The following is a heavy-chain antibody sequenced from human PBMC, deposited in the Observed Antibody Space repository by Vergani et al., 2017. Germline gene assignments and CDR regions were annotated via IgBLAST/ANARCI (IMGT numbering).Heavy chain of an antibody. CDR3: VRGGRGDHGDFWSRLGP. Sequence: QVKLEESGGGVVQPGRSLRLSCAASGFSFGNYAMHWVRQAPGKGLEWVGVISYDGTEKKYADSVKGRFTIYKDNTVDMLSLQMNSLRPDDTAVYYCVRGGRGDHGDFWSRLGPWGQGTRVIVSS. V-gene: IGHV3-30-3*01. J-gene: IGHJ5*02. CDR2: ISYDGTEK. CDR1: GFSFGNYA. D-gene: IGHD3-3*01.